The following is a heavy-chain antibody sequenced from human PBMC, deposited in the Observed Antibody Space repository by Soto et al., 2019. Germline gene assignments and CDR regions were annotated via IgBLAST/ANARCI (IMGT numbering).Heavy chain of an antibody. CDR2: IYHSGST. CDR3: ARHHGS. V-gene: IGHV4-30-2*01. D-gene: IGHD5-12*01. J-gene: IGHJ5*02. CDR1: GISISSGGYS. Sequence: SETLSLTCAFSGISISSGGYSWSWIRQPPGKGLEWIGYIYHSGSTYYNPSLKSRVTISVDRSKNQFSLRLSSVTGAAAAVYYCARHHGSWGQGTLVTVS.